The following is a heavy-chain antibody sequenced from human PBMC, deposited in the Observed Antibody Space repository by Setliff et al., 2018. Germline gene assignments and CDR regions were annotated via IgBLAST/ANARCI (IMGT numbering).Heavy chain of an antibody. CDR3: ARSPALLGIVYLDP. V-gene: IGHV1-69*05. CDR1: GDSFSNYA. D-gene: IGHD2-15*01. J-gene: IGHJ5*02. CDR2: LIPMFGTP. Sequence: GASVKVSCKASGDSFSNYAISWVGQAPGQGLEWMGGLIPMFGTPGYAQKFQDRVTITTDESTSTAYMELNSLTSEDTAVYYCARSPALLGIVYLDPWGQGTRVTVSS.